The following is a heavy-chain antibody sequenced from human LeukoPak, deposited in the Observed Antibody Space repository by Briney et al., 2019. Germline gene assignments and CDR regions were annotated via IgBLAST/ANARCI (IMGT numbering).Heavy chain of an antibody. D-gene: IGHD5-18*01. CDR2: IKQDGSEK. CDR1: GLTFRSYW. J-gene: IGHJ4*02. Sequence: PGGSLRLSCAASGLTFRSYWTSWVRQAPGTGLEWVANIKQDGSEKYYVDSVKGRFTISRDNAKNSLYLQMDSLRVEDTAVYYCARGYSSDYWGQGTLVTVSS. CDR3: ARGYSSDY. V-gene: IGHV3-7*01.